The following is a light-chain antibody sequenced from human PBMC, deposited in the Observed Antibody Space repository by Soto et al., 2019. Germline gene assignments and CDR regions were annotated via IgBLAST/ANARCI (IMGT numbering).Light chain of an antibody. CDR1: QLISNY. CDR2: DVS. V-gene: IGKV3-11*01. J-gene: IGKJ3*01. CDR3: QQRSNWPPEIT. Sequence: EIMLTQSPATLSLSPGEKATLSCRANQLISNYLAWYQQKPGQAPRLLIYDVSNRATGIPARFSGSGSGTDFTLTISSLEPEDFAVYYCQQRSNWPPEITFGPGTKVDI.